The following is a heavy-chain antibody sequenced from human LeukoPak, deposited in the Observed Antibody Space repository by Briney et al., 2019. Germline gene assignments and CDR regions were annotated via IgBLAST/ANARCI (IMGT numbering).Heavy chain of an antibody. J-gene: IGHJ3*02. V-gene: IGHV3-30*03. D-gene: IGHD6-6*01. CDR2: ISFDGSNI. CDR3: ATSSSAAFNI. Sequence: PGGSLRLSCAASGFTFRSYGMHWVRQAPGKGLEWVALISFDGSNIHYADSVKGRFTISRDNAKNTLYLQMDSLRAEDTAVYYCATSSSAAFNIWGQGTMVTVSS. CDR1: GFTFRSYG.